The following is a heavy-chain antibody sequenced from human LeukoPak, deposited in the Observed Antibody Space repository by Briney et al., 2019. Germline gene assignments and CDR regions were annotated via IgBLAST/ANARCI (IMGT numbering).Heavy chain of an antibody. Sequence: SETLSLTCTVSGGSISSYYWSWIRQPPGKGLEWIGEINHSGSTNYNPSLKSRVTISVDTSKNQFSLKLSSVTAADTAVYYCARGVGTVTTELDYWGQGTLVTVSS. V-gene: IGHV4-34*01. CDR1: GGSISSYY. CDR2: INHSGST. J-gene: IGHJ4*02. D-gene: IGHD4-11*01. CDR3: ARGVGTVTTELDY.